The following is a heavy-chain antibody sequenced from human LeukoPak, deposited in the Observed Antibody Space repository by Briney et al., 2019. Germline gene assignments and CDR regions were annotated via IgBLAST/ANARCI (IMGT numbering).Heavy chain of an antibody. CDR3: ARVGSYYYDSSGYVSAFDI. CDR2: IYTSGST. CDR1: GGSISSGSYY. J-gene: IGHJ3*02. D-gene: IGHD3-22*01. V-gene: IGHV4-61*02. Sequence: SETLSLTCTVSGGSISSGSYYWSWIRQPAGKGLEWIGRIYTSGSTNYNPSLKSRVTISVDTSKNQFSLKLSSVTAADTAVYYCARVGSYYYDSSGYVSAFDIWGQGTMVTVSS.